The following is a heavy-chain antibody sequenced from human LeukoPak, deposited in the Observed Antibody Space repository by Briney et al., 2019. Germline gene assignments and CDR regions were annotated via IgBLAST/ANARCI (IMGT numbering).Heavy chain of an antibody. CDR1: GFSHTAYS. Sequence: GGSLRLSCTASGFSHTAYSMNWVRQAPGKGLEWVSTMSSSSSSSYIYYADSVKGRFTISRDNAKNSLYLQMNSLRAEDTAVYYCARDRRAHYYDSSAYDYWGQGILVTVSS. V-gene: IGHV3-21*06. D-gene: IGHD3-22*01. CDR2: MSSSSSSSYI. J-gene: IGHJ4*02. CDR3: ARDRRAHYYDSSAYDY.